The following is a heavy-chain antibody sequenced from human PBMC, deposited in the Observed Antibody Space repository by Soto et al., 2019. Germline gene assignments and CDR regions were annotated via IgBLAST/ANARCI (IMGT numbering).Heavy chain of an antibody. V-gene: IGHV3-11*01. CDR1: GFTVSGND. CDR3: ASHHNSGWLYFDS. CDR2: ISSSGRAI. J-gene: IGHJ4*02. D-gene: IGHD6-25*01. Sequence: QLQLLESGGDLVKPGGSLRLSCAASGFTVSGNDLSWIRQAPGKGLEWVSSISSSGRAIYYADSVKGRFTISRDNAKDSLYLQMSSLRAEDTAIYYCASHHNSGWLYFDSWGQGTLVTVSS.